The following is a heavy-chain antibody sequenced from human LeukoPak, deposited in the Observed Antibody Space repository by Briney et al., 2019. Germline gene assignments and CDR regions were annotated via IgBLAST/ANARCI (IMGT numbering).Heavy chain of an antibody. D-gene: IGHD2-2*02. CDR2: IYTSGST. CDR1: GGSISSGSYY. J-gene: IGHJ4*02. V-gene: IGHV4-61*02. Sequence: SETLSLTCTVSGGSISSGSYYWSWIRQPAGKGLEWIGRIYTSGSTNYNPSLKSRVTISVDTSKNQFSLKLSSVTAADTAVYYCARGPRGPAAIQWPTSSNYFDYWGQGTLVTVSS. CDR3: ARGPRGPAAIQWPTSSNYFDY.